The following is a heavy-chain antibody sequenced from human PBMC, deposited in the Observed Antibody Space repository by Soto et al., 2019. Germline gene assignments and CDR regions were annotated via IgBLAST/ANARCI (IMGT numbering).Heavy chain of an antibody. D-gene: IGHD1-20*01. CDR1: RGTFSSYT. CDR2: VVPKPGSI. J-gene: IGHJ4*02. CDR3: TRGGRENNWKVANFEY. V-gene: IGHV1-69*08. Sequence: QVHLVQSGAEVKKPGSSVKVSCRGPRGTFSSYTINWVRQAPGQGLEWMGRVVPKPGSINFVRKVQGRLTLTADKYTRTAFLELSSLRPEDTAVDYCTRGGRENNWKVANFEYWGQGTQVTVSS.